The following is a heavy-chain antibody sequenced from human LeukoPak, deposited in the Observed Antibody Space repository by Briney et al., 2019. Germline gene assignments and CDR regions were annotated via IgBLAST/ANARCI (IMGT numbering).Heavy chain of an antibody. CDR3: ARDLAYSRLDY. D-gene: IGHD5-18*01. Sequence: GGSLRLSCAVSGLTFSSSWMDWIRQAPGKGLEWVASINPDGNKKYSADSVKGRFTISRDNAENSLYLQMNSLRVEDTAFYYCARDLAYSRLDYWGQGMLVTVSS. V-gene: IGHV3-7*01. CDR2: INPDGNKK. J-gene: IGHJ4*02. CDR1: GLTFSSSW.